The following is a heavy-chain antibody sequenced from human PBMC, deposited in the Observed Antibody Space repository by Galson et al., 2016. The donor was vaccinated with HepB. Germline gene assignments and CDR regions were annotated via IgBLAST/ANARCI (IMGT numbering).Heavy chain of an antibody. V-gene: IGHV3-23*01. J-gene: IGHJ6*02. CDR2: ISRSGDST. CDR3: VQGRTAPAV. D-gene: IGHD1-14*01. CDR1: GFTFSNYG. Sequence: SLRLSCAASGFTFSNYGMTWVRQAPGKGLEVVSSISRSGDSTDYADSVKGRFTISRDNSKNTLSLQMNSLTADDTAIYYCVQGRTAPAVWGQGTTVTVSS.